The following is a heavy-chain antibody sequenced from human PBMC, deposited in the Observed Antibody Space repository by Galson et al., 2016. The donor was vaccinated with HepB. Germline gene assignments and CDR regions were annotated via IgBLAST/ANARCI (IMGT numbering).Heavy chain of an antibody. Sequence: SLRLSCAASGFTFRTSWMSWVRQAPGKGLEWVANINHDGRQTFYADSVRGRFTISRDNGWNSLYLQMNSLRAGDTAVYYCARLQIIPFYFNYWGQGTLVTVSS. D-gene: IGHD2-21*01. CDR2: INHDGRQT. CDR1: GFTFRTSW. CDR3: ARLQIIPFYFNY. V-gene: IGHV3-7*01. J-gene: IGHJ4*02.